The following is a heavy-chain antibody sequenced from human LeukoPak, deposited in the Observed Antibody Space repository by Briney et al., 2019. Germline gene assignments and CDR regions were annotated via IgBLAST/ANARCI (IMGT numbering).Heavy chain of an antibody. CDR3: ARLGSSDWYYFDY. V-gene: IGHV5-51*01. CDR2: IYPGDSDT. J-gene: IGHJ4*02. CDR1: GYSFTSYW. Sequence: GESLKISCNVSGYSFTSYWIGWVRQMPGEGLEWMGIIYPGDSDTRYSPSFQGQVTFSADKSISTAYLQWSSLKASDTAMYYCARLGSSDWYYFDYWGQGTLVTVSS. D-gene: IGHD2-15*01.